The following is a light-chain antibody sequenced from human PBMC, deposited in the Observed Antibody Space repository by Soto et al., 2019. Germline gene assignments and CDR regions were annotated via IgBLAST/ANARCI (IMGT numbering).Light chain of an antibody. Sequence: DIVMTQSPDSLAVSLGERATIDCRSSQSLLYVGDDRDYLAWYQHKPGQPPKLFMYWASTREAGVPQRFSGSGSATQFTLTISNLQAEDVATYYCQQYYTTPQTFGQGTKVEIK. J-gene: IGKJ2*01. V-gene: IGKV4-1*01. CDR2: WAS. CDR3: QQYYTTPQT. CDR1: QSLLYVGDDRDY.